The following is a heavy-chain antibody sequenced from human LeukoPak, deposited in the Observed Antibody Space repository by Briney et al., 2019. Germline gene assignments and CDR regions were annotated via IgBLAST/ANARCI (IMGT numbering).Heavy chain of an antibody. CDR2: IYYSGST. Sequence: SETLSLTCTVSGGSINSYYWSWIRQPPGKGLEWIGYIYYSGSTNYNPSLKSRVTISVDTSKNQFSLKLSSVTAADTAVYYCARLNYDILTGYSDYYMDVWGKGTTVTVSS. CDR1: GGSINSYY. CDR3: ARLNYDILTGYSDYYMDV. V-gene: IGHV4-59*01. D-gene: IGHD3-9*01. J-gene: IGHJ6*03.